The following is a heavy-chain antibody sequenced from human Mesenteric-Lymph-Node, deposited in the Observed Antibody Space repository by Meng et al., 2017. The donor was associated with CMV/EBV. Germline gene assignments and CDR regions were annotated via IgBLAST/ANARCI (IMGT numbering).Heavy chain of an antibody. CDR3: AGGIAAAGSRWFDP. CDR2: IIPMLGIA. V-gene: IGHV1-69*02. Sequence: QVQLVQSGAEVKKPGSSVKVSCKASGGTFSSYTISWVRQAPGQGLEWMGRIIPMLGIANYAQKFEGRVTITADKSPGTAYMELSSLRSEDTAVYYCAGGIAAAGSRWFDPWGQGTLVTVSS. CDR1: GGTFSSYT. J-gene: IGHJ5*02. D-gene: IGHD6-13*01.